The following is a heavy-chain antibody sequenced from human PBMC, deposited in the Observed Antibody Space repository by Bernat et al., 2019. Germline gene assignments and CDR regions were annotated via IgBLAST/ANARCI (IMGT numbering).Heavy chain of an antibody. Sequence: QVQLVESGGGVVQPGRSLRLSCAASGFTFSSYGMHWVRQAPGKGLEWVAVIWYDGSNKYYADSVKGRFTISRDKSKNTLYLQMNSLRAEDTAVYYCARDPGTLVNDAFDIWGQGTMVTVSS. CDR1: GFTFSSYG. CDR2: IWYDGSNK. D-gene: IGHD1-26*01. CDR3: ARDPGTLVNDAFDI. V-gene: IGHV3-33*01. J-gene: IGHJ3*02.